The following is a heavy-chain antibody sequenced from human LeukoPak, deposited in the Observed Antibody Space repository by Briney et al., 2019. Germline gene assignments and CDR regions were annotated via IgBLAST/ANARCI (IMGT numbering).Heavy chain of an antibody. D-gene: IGHD3-9*01. CDR2: IYHSGST. J-gene: IGHJ4*02. V-gene: IGHV4-30-2*01. CDR1: GGSISSGGYS. CDR3: ARGWGNYDILTGYPFDY. Sequence: SQTLSLTCAVSGGSISSGGYSWSWIRQPPGKGLEWIGYIYHSGSTYYNPSLKSRVTISVDRSKNQFSLKLSSVTAADTVVYYCARGWGNYDILTGYPFDYWGQGTLVTVSS.